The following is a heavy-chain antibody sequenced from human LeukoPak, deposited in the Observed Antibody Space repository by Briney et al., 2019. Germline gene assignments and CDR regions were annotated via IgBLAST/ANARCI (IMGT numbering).Heavy chain of an antibody. CDR3: ARRASAWDFDL. Sequence: PSETLSLTXTVSGGSLSSSSYYWGWIRQPPGKWLGWLGSVYYSVGTYYNPSLKTGGTISVETSTKHFSLKLSAVKPRETPVFNCARRASAWDFDLWGRGTLVTVSS. CDR2: VYYSVGT. J-gene: IGHJ2*01. CDR1: GGSLSSSSYY. V-gene: IGHV4-39*01.